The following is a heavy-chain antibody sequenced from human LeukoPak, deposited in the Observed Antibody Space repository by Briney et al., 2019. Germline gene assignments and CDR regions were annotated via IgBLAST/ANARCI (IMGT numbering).Heavy chain of an antibody. CDR1: GYTFTGYY. Sequence: GASVKVSCKASGYTFTGYYMHWVRQAPGQGLEWMGWINPNSGGTNYAQKFQGRVTMTRDTSISTAYMELSRLRSDDTAVYYCARGDPRIMVRGVPLGAYFDYRGQGTLVTVSS. J-gene: IGHJ4*02. D-gene: IGHD3-10*01. V-gene: IGHV1-2*02. CDR2: INPNSGGT. CDR3: ARGDPRIMVRGVPLGAYFDY.